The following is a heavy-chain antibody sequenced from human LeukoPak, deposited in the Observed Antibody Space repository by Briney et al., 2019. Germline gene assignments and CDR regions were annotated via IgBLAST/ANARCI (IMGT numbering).Heavy chain of an antibody. CDR2: ISGSGGST. Sequence: GGSLRLSCAASGFTFSSYAMSWVRQAPGKGLEWVSAISGSGGSTYYADSVKGRFTISRDNSKNTLYLQMNSLRAEDTAVYYCAKDKTPITMMVVLLYYFDYWGQGTLVTVSS. V-gene: IGHV3-23*01. D-gene: IGHD3-22*01. J-gene: IGHJ4*02. CDR1: GFTFSSYA. CDR3: AKDKTPITMMVVLLYYFDY.